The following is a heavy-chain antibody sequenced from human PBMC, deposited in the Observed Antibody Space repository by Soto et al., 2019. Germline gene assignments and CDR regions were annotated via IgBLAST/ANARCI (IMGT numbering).Heavy chain of an antibody. CDR1: GFIFDDFG. V-gene: IGHV3-9*01. J-gene: IGHJ4*02. Sequence: EVGLKESGGGLVPPGRSLRLTCETSGFIFDDFGMSWVRQGPGKGLEWVAGISWKSGDIAYADSVKGRFSISRDNAKSSLSLEMIILRSEDTSMYYCVKDQLRVGALGWWGFDNGGQGTLVTVSS. D-gene: IGHD2-15*01. CDR3: VKDQLRVGALGWWGFDN. CDR2: ISWKSGDI.